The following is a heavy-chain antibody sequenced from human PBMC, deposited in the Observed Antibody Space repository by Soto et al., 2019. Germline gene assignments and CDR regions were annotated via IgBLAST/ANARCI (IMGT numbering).Heavy chain of an antibody. V-gene: IGHV3-74*01. CDR2: INSDGSNT. D-gene: IGHD6-6*01. CDR1: GFTFSSYW. CDR3: TRSGSSPYYYGMDV. Sequence: EVQLVESGGGLVQPGGSLRLSCAASGFTFSSYWMHWVRQAPGKGLVWVSRINSDGSNTNYADSVKGRFTISRDNAKNTLYLQMNSLRAEDTAVYYCTRSGSSPYYYGMDVWGQGTTVIVSS. J-gene: IGHJ6*02.